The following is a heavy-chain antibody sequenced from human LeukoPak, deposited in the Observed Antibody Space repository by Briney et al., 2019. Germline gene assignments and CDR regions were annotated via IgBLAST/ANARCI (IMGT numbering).Heavy chain of an antibody. CDR1: GYRFTSYW. D-gene: IGHD2-2*01. J-gene: IGHJ4*02. CDR3: ARRGGYCSSTSCSHFDY. CDR2: IYPGDSDT. Sequence: GESLKISFKGSGYRFTSYWIGWVRQMPGKGLEWMGIIYPGDSDTRYSPSFQGQVTISADKSISTAYLQWSSLKASDTAMYYCARRGGYCSSTSCSHFDYWGQGTLVTVSS. V-gene: IGHV5-51*01.